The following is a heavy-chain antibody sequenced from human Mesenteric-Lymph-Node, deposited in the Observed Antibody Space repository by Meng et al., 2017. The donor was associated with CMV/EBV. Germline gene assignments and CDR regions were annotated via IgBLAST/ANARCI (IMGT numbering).Heavy chain of an antibody. CDR1: GYSISSGYY. CDR2: IYHSGST. CDR3: ARSTTVVTTDAFDI. V-gene: IGHV4-38-2*02. D-gene: IGHD4-23*01. J-gene: IGHJ3*02. Sequence: SETLSLTCTVSGYSISSGYYWGWIRQPPGKGLEWIGSIYHSGSTYYNPSLKSRVTISVDTSKNQFSLKLSSVTAADTAVYYCARSTTVVTTDAFDIWGQGTMVTVSS.